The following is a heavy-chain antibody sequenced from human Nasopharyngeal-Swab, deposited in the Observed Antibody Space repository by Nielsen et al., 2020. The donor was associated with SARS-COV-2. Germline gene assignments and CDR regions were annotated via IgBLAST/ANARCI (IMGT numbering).Heavy chain of an antibody. V-gene: IGHV3-13*04. D-gene: IGHD3-10*01. CDR1: GFTFSTYD. CDR3: ARGVGFGELIGATFDL. Sequence: GESLKISCSASGFTFSTYDMHWVRQAPGKGLEWVSAIGTAGDTFYPASVKGRFTISRENAKNSLSLQMNSLRAGDTAVYYCARGVGFGELIGATFDLWGQGTMVTVSS. J-gene: IGHJ3*01. CDR2: IGTAGDT.